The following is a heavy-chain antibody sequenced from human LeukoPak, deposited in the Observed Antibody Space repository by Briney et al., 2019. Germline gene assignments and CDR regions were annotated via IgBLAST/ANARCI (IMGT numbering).Heavy chain of an antibody. J-gene: IGHJ6*03. V-gene: IGHV3-23*01. CDR2: ITGSGGST. D-gene: IGHD1-1*01. CDR3: VKQSTGTAGYYFMDV. Sequence: GGSLRLSCAASGFTFSSYAMSWLRQAPGKGLEWVSTITGSGGSTYYADSVKGRFTISRDNSQNTLYLQVNSLRAEDTAIYYCVKQSTGTAGYYFMDVWGKGTTVTVSS. CDR1: GFTFSSYA.